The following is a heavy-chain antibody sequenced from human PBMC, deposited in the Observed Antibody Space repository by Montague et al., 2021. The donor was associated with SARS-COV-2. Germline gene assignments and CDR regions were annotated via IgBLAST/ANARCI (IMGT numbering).Heavy chain of an antibody. J-gene: IGHJ5*01. CDR2: ISGSGGTT. V-gene: IGHV3-23*01. CDR1: GFSFSNYA. CDR3: AKEGSDYYASGSYYTRLGWFDS. D-gene: IGHD3-10*01. Sequence: SLRLSCAASGFSFSNYAMNWVRQAPGRGLEWVSSISGSGGTTYYADSVEGRFMISRDNSKNTLYLQMNSLRAEDTAGYYCAKEGSDYYASGSYYTRLGWFDSWGQGTLVTVSS.